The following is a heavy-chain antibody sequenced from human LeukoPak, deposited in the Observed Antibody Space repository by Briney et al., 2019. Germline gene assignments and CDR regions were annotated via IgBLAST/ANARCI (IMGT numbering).Heavy chain of an antibody. CDR3: ARPYSAGPYWFDS. Sequence: PSETLSLTCAVFGGSFSSYYWSWIRQTPGKGLVGIAEIKHRGRTNYNPSLKSRVTLSVHPSKNQSSLKRSSVPAADTAVSYCARPYSAGPYWFDSWGQGNLVTVSS. CDR2: IKHRGRT. J-gene: IGHJ5*01. V-gene: IGHV4-34*01. CDR1: GGSFSSYY. D-gene: IGHD2-15*01.